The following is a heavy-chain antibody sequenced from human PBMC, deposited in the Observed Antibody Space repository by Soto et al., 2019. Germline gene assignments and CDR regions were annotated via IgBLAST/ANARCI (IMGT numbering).Heavy chain of an antibody. J-gene: IGHJ3*02. CDR2: IYSGGST. CDR1: GFTVSSNY. CDR3: VRDRGGIWFGELSYAFDI. D-gene: IGHD3-10*01. V-gene: IGHV3-53*01. Sequence: GSLRLSCAASGFTVSSNYMSWVRQAPGKGLEWVSVIYSGGSTYYADSVKGRFTISRDNSKNTLYLQMNSLRAEDTAVFYCVRDRGGIWFGELSYAFDIWGQGTMVTVSS.